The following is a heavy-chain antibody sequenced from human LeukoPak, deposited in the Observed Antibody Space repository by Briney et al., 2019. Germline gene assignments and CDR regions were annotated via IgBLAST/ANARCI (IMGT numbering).Heavy chain of an antibody. D-gene: IGHD2-2*01. J-gene: IGHJ4*02. CDR2: INPNSGGT. CDR1: GYTFTGYY. Sequence: AXVKVSCKASGYTFTGYYMHWVRQAPGQGLEWMGWINPNSGGTNYAQKFQGWVTMTRDTSISTAYMELSRLRSAATPVYYCARAGMPPLTPLGYWGQGTLFTVSS. CDR3: ARAGMPPLTPLGY. V-gene: IGHV1-2*04.